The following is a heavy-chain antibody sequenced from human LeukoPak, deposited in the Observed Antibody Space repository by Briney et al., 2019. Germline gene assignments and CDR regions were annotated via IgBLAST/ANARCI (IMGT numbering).Heavy chain of an antibody. V-gene: IGHV3-73*01. D-gene: IGHD3-22*01. CDR3: MTYYYGSSGYLNY. J-gene: IGHJ4*02. Sequence: GGSLRLSCAASGFTFSGSAMHWVRQASGKGLEWVGRIRSKANSYATAYAASVKGRFTISRDDSKNTAYLQMNSLKTEDTAVYYCMTYYYGSSGYLNYWGQGTLVTVSS. CDR2: IRSKANSYAT. CDR1: GFTFSGSA.